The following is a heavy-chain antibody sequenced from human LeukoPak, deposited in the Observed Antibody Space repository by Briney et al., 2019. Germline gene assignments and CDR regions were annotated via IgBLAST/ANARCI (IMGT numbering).Heavy chain of an antibody. V-gene: IGHV4-4*02. Sequence: SGTLSLTCAVSGGSISSSNWWSWVRQPPGKGLEWIGEIYHSGSTNYNPSLKSRVTISVDKSKNQFSLKLSSVTAADTAVYYCARGLGTGDRWYFDYWGQETLVTVSS. J-gene: IGHJ4*02. CDR3: ARGLGTGDRWYFDY. CDR2: IYHSGST. CDR1: GGSISSSNW. D-gene: IGHD7-27*01.